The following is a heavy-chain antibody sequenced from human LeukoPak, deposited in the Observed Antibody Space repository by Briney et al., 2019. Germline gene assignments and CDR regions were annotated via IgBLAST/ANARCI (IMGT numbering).Heavy chain of an antibody. CDR1: GGTFSSYA. Sequence: SVKVSCKASGGTFSSYAISWVRQAPGQGLEWMGGIIPIFGTANYAQKFQGRVTITADEPTSTAYMELSSLRSEDTAVYYCARGVDDYVGGSYGAPPFDSWGKGTLSPSPQ. CDR2: IIPIFGTA. CDR3: ARGVDDYVGGSYGAPPFDS. V-gene: IGHV1-69*13. D-gene: IGHD3-16*01. J-gene: IGHJ4*02.